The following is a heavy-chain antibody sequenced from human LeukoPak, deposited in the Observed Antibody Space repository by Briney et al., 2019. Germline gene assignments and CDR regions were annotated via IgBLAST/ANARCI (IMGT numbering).Heavy chain of an antibody. CDR2: ISGSSNST. J-gene: IGHJ3*02. V-gene: IGHV3-23*01. CDR3: AKDLDYGDDETGFDI. D-gene: IGHD4-17*01. Sequence: GGSLRLSCSASGFTFSSYGMNRVRQAPGKGLEWVSGISGSSNSTYYAGSMKGRFTISRDNSKNTLYLQMNSLRVEDTAVYYCAKDLDYGDDETGFDIWGQGTMVTVSS. CDR1: GFTFSSYG.